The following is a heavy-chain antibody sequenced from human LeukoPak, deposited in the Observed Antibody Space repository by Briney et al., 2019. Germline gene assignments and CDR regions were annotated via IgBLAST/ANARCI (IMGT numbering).Heavy chain of an antibody. CDR2: IWYDGSSK. CDR1: GFHFSTYA. J-gene: IGHJ6*02. V-gene: IGHV3-33*01. CDR3: ARVNIYYFGMDV. Sequence: GGSLRLSCAASGFHFSTYAMLCLRQAPGKALVWLAFIWYDGSSKFYEDSVKRRFTISRDSSKDTLYLQMNSMRADDTAVYYCARVNIYYFGMDVWGQGTTVTVSS. D-gene: IGHD1/OR15-1a*01.